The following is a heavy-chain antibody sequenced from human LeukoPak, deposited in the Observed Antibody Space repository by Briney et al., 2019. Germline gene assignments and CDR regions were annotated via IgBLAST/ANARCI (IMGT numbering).Heavy chain of an antibody. D-gene: IGHD6-13*01. CDR1: GYSISSGYY. Sequence: SETLSLTCTVSGYSISSGYYWGLIRQPPGKGLEWIGSIYHSGSTYYNPSLKSRVTISVDTSKNQFSLKLSSVTAADTAVYFCARKEGFAGVPPAGTGWFDPWGQGTLVPVSS. CDR2: IYHSGST. V-gene: IGHV4-38-2*02. CDR3: ARKEGFAGVPPAGTGWFDP. J-gene: IGHJ5*02.